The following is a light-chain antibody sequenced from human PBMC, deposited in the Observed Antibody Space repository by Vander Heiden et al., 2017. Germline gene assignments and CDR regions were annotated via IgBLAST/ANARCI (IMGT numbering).Light chain of an antibody. CDR2: DIS. V-gene: IGKV3-11*01. CDR1: QSVGNW. Sequence: EIVLTPSPATLSLSPGERATLSCRASQSVGNWLAWFQQKRGQAPRLLIYDISNRATGIPARFSGSGSGTDFTLTISSLEPEDFAVYYCQQRTNPYTFGQGTRLEIK. CDR3: QQRTNPYT. J-gene: IGKJ2*01.